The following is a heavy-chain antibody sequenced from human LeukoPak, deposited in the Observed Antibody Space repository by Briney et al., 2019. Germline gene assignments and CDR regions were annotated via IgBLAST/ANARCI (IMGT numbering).Heavy chain of an antibody. CDR2: IHYSGST. CDR3: TRVPGLSAYYYHGLDV. J-gene: IGHJ6*02. CDR1: GGSISSDDYY. Sequence: SQTLSLTCTVSGGSISSDDYYWSWIRQPPGKELEWIGYIHYSGSTNYNPSLKSRVTISVDTSKNQISLKLTSVTAADTAVYYCTRVPGLSAYYYHGLDVWGQGTTVTVSS. V-gene: IGHV4-61*08.